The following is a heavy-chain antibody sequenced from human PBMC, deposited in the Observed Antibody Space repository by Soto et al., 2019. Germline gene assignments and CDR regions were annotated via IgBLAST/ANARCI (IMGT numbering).Heavy chain of an antibody. CDR2: INDISNAI. V-gene: IGHV3-48*04. CDR3: ARDRPTTFSADL. J-gene: IGHJ3*01. Sequence: EVQLVESGGGLVQPGGSLRLSCTASGFTFTDHSMNWVRHAPGKGLEWLSYINDISNAIHYADSVKGRFAMSRDNAKKSVFVQMNSLSVEDTGVYYCARDRPTTFSADLWGQGTVVTVSS. CDR1: GFTFTDHS. D-gene: IGHD5-12*01.